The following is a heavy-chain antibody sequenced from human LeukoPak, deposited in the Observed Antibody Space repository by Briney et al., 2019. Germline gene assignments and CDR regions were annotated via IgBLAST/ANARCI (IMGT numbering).Heavy chain of an antibody. D-gene: IGHD4-17*01. V-gene: IGHV3-30*02. J-gene: IGHJ4*02. CDR1: GFTFSSYG. CDR3: TRDYVFDY. Sequence: GGSLRLSCAASGFTFSSYGMHWVRQAPGKGLEWVAFIRYDGSNKYYADSVKGRFTISRDNSKNTLHLQMNSLRAEDTAVYYCTRDYVFDYWGQGTLVTVSS. CDR2: IRYDGSNK.